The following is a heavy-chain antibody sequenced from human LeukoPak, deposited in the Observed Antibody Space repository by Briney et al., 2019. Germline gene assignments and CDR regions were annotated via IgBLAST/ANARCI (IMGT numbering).Heavy chain of an antibody. V-gene: IGHV4-30-2*01. Sequence: SETLSLTCTVSGGSISSGGYYWSWIRQPPGKGLEWIGYIYHSGSTYYNPSLKSRVTISVDRSKNQFSLKLSSVTAADTAVYYCARGVVVVITISDWGQGTLVTVSS. CDR3: ARGVVVVITISD. CDR1: GGSISSGGYY. J-gene: IGHJ4*02. D-gene: IGHD3-22*01. CDR2: IYHSGST.